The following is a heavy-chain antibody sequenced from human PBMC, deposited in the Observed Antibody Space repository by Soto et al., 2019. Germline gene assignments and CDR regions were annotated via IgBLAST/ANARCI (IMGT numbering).Heavy chain of an antibody. CDR2: FSSSGSTI. J-gene: IGHJ4*02. CDR1: GFTFSDYY. V-gene: IGHV3-11*01. Sequence: QVQLVESGGGLVKPGGSLRLSCAASGFTFSDYYMSWIRQAPGKGLEWGSYFSSSGSTIYYADSVKGRFTISRDNAKNSLYLQMNSLRAEDTAVYYCATAKSIAARQHYFDYWGQGTLVTVSS. CDR3: ATAKSIAARQHYFDY. D-gene: IGHD6-6*01.